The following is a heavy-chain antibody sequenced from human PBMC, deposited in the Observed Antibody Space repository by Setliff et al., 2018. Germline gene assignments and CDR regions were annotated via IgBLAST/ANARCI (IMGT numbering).Heavy chain of an antibody. CDR2: MNPNSGRT. V-gene: IGHV1-8*02. Sequence: ASVKVSCKASGYTFTAYDIVWVRQATGQGLEWMGWMNPNSGRTGYPQKFQGRVTMTRNTSISTAYMELSSLRSEDTAVYFCARGALVLQFLEWLPRFYYMNVWGKGTTVTVSS. D-gene: IGHD3-3*01. CDR3: ARGALVLQFLEWLPRFYYMNV. CDR1: GYTFTAYD. J-gene: IGHJ6*03.